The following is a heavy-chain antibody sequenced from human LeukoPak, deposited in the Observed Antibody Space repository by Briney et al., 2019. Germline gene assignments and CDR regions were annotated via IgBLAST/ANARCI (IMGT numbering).Heavy chain of an antibody. V-gene: IGHV4-39*01. CDR1: GGSISSRSHY. D-gene: IGHD4-17*01. CDR3: ARRRSAGYGDYSYLIDY. CDR2: VYFNGDT. Sequence: SETLSLTCTVSGGSISSRSHYWGWIRQPPGKGLEWIGSVYFNGDTYSSPSLKSRVTTSADTSNNQFSLRLSSVTAADTAVYYCARRRSAGYGDYSYLIDYWGQGTLVTVSS. J-gene: IGHJ4*02.